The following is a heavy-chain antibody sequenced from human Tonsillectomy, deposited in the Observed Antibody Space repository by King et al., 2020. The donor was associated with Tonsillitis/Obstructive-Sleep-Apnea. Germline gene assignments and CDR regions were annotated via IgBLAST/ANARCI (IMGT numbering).Heavy chain of an antibody. D-gene: IGHD5-24*01. J-gene: IGHJ4*02. Sequence: VQLVESGGGVVQPGRSLRLSCAASGCTFSSYGMHRGRQAPGKGLEWGAVIAYDGSNKYYADSWKGRLTISRDNSKNTLYLQMNSLRAEDTAGYYCAKELEMATIKFPLYYFDYWGQGTLVTVSS. CDR1: GCTFSSYG. CDR2: IAYDGSNK. CDR3: AKELEMATIKFPLYYFDY. V-gene: IGHV3-30*18.